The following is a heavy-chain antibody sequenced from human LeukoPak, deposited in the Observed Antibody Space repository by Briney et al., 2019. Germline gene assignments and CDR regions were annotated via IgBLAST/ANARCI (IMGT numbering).Heavy chain of an antibody. J-gene: IGHJ6*03. V-gene: IGHV1-69*05. CDR3: ARGPVNYYGSGFYYYYMDV. CDR1: GGTFSSYA. CDR2: IIPIFGTA. Sequence: VASVKVSCKASGGTFSSYAISWVRQAPGQGLEWMGGIIPIFGTANYAQKFQGRVTITTDESTSTAYMELSSLRSEDTAVYYCARGPVNYYGSGFYYYYMDVWGKGTTVTVSS. D-gene: IGHD3-10*01.